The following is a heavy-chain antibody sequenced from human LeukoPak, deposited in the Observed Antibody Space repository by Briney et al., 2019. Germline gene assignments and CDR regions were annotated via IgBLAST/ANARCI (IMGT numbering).Heavy chain of an antibody. J-gene: IGHJ4*02. Sequence: ASVKVSCKASGYTFTTYPMHWVRQAPGQGLEWMAIINLSGGSTDYTQKFQGRVTVTRDTSTSTVYMELSSLRSEDTAVYYCARDQEGFDYWGQGTLVTVSS. CDR3: ARDQEGFDY. V-gene: IGHV1-46*01. CDR1: GYTFTTYP. CDR2: INLSGGST.